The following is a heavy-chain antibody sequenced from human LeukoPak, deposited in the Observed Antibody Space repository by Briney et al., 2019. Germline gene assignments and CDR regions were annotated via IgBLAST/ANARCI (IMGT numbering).Heavy chain of an antibody. CDR3: ARRFLTGYNDY. V-gene: IGHV5-51*01. CDR1: GYRFTSYW. CDR2: IYPGDSDT. D-gene: IGHD3-9*01. J-gene: IGHJ4*02. Sequence: GEDLKIYCKGSGYRFTSYWIGWVRQMPGEGLEGMGIIYPGDSDTRYSPSFQGQVTISADKSISTAYLQWSSLKASDTAMYYCARRFLTGYNDYWGQGTLVTVSS.